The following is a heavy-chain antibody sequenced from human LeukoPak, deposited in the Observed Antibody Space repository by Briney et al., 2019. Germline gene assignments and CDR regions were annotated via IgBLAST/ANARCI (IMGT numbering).Heavy chain of an antibody. D-gene: IGHD6-13*01. CDR3: ARQKWQQLVSDFDY. Sequence: ASVKVSCKASGYTFTKYGITWVRQAPGQGLEWMGWISTYNGNTNYAQKLQGRVTMTTDTSTSTAYTELRSLRSDDTAVYYCARQKWQQLVSDFDYWGQGTLVTVSS. V-gene: IGHV1-18*01. J-gene: IGHJ4*02. CDR1: GYTFTKYG. CDR2: ISTYNGNT.